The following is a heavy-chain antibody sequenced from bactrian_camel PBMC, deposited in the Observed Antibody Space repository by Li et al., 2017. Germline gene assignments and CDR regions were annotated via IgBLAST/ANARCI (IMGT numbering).Heavy chain of an antibody. CDR3: KTFGQPLRVWWD. CDR1: GFTFSAYA. D-gene: IGHD1*01. J-gene: IGHJ6*01. Sequence: VQLVESGGGLAQPGGSLRLSCAASGFTFSAYAMSWVRQAPGKECELVSTIDNFGNTHYADSVKDRFTISHDNAKRTVYLQLDSLRHGHVLLCKTFGQPLRVWWDLGPGNPGHRL. CDR2: IDNFGNT. V-gene: IGHV3S67*01.